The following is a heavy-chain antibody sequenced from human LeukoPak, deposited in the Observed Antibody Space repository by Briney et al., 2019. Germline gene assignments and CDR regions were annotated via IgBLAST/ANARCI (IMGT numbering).Heavy chain of an antibody. CDR3: AKGVVPAAYRYYFDY. CDR2: FSGSGGST. J-gene: IGHJ4*02. Sequence: GGSLRLSCAASGFTFSTYAMSWVRQAPGKGLEWVSSFSGSGGSTYYADSVKGRFTISRDNSKNTLYLQMNSLRAEDTAVYYCAKGVVPAAYRYYFDYWGQGTLVTVSS. D-gene: IGHD2-2*01. V-gene: IGHV3-23*01. CDR1: GFTFSTYA.